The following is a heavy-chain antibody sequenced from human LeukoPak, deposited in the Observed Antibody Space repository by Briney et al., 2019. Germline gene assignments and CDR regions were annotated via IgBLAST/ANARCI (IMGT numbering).Heavy chain of an antibody. V-gene: IGHV3-21*01. J-gene: IGHJ3*02. D-gene: IGHD3-16*02. CDR2: ISSSSSYI. CDR1: GFIFSSYH. CDR3: ARGLMITFGGVIATDAFDI. Sequence: GGPLRLSCAASGFIFSSYHMNWLRQAPGKALEWVSSISSSSSYIYYADSVKGRFTISRDNAKNSLYLQMNSLRAEDTAVYYCARGLMITFGGVIATDAFDIWGQGTMVTVSS.